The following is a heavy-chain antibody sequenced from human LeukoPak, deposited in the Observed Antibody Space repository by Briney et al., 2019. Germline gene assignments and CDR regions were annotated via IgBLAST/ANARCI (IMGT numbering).Heavy chain of an antibody. V-gene: IGHV3-48*04. J-gene: IGHJ4*02. Sequence: GGSLRLSCAASGFTFSSYSMNWVRQAPGKGLEWVSYISSSSTIYYADSVKGRFTISRDNAKNSLYLQMNSLRAEDTAVYYCARERWVATDFDYWGQGTLVTVSS. CDR3: ARERWVATDFDY. D-gene: IGHD5-12*01. CDR1: GFTFSSYS. CDR2: ISSSSTI.